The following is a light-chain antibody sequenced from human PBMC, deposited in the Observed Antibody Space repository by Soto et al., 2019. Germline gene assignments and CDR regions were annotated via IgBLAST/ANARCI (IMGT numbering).Light chain of an antibody. CDR1: QTVNSDY. CDR3: QHYDGSPRT. J-gene: IGKJ2*01. V-gene: IGKV3-20*01. Sequence: ETVLTQSPGTVSLSPWERSTLSCTTSQTVNSDYLAWYQQKPGQAPRLLIYGGFNRATGIPDRFSGSGSGTYFTLTISGLEPEDSAVYYCQHYDGSPRTFGQGTNLEI. CDR2: GGF.